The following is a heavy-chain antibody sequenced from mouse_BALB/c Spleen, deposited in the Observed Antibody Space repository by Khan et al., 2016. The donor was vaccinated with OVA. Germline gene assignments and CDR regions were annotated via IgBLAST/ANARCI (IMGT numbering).Heavy chain of an antibody. CDR1: GYTFTSYW. CDR3: TRENYYGRTCYAMDY. Sequence: DLVRPGASVKLSCKASGYTFTSYWINWVKQRPEQGLEWIGRIAHGNGSTPYNELFKGKATLTVDPSSSTAYIQLSRLSYEDSAVFFCTRENYYGRTCYAMDYWGQGTSVTVSS. J-gene: IGHJ4*01. D-gene: IGHD1-1*01. CDR2: IAHGNGST. V-gene: IGHV1S41*01.